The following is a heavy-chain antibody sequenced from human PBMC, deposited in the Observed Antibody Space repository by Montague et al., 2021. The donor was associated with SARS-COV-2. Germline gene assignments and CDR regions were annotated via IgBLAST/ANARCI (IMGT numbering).Heavy chain of an antibody. Sequence: TLSLTCTVSGGSISSGSYYWSWIRQPAGKGLEWIGRIPISGSTNYNPSLKSRVTISVDTSKNQFSRKLSSVTAADTAVYYCARDIAVAGLFDYWGQGTLVTVSS. J-gene: IGHJ4*02. D-gene: IGHD6-19*01. CDR2: IPISGST. CDR3: ARDIAVAGLFDY. V-gene: IGHV4-61*02. CDR1: GGSISSGSYY.